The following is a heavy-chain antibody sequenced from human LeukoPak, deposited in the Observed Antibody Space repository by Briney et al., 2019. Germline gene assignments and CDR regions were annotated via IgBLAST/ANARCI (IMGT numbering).Heavy chain of an antibody. CDR1: GGSISSGSYY. CDR2: IYTSGST. D-gene: IGHD3-3*01. CDR3: ARGSPTYLEWLSTFDY. Sequence: SETLSLTCTVSGGSISSGSYYWSWIRQPAGKGLEWIGRIYTSGSTNYNPSLKSRVTISADTSKNQFSLKLSSVTAADTAVYYCARGSPTYLEWLSTFDYWGQGTLVTVSS. J-gene: IGHJ4*02. V-gene: IGHV4-61*02.